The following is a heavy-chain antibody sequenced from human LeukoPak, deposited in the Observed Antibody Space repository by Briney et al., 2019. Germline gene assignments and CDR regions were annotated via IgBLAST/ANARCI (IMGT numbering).Heavy chain of an antibody. V-gene: IGHV4-34*01. CDR2: INHSGST. CDR1: GGSFSGYY. CDR3: ARGAAAGTLGYYYYYMDV. Sequence: SETLSLTCAVYGGSFSGYYWSWIRQPPGKGLEWIGEINHSGSTNYNPSLKSRVTISVDTSKNQFSLKLSSVTAADTAVYYCARGAAAGTLGYYYYYMDVWGEGTTVTVSS. D-gene: IGHD6-13*01. J-gene: IGHJ6*03.